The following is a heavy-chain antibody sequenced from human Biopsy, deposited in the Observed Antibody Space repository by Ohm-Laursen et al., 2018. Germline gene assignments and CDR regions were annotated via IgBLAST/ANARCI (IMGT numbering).Heavy chain of an antibody. J-gene: IGHJ5*02. CDR3: ARGYSRRVSIFEASIYWFDT. V-gene: IGHV1-8*01. D-gene: IGHD6-6*01. CDR2: MNPNSGNT. Sequence: ASVKVSCKASGGTFSTTAISWVRQAPGQGLGWMGWMNPNSGNTGYAQKFQGRVTLTMNTSISTAYMELSGLRSEDTAVYFCARGYSRRVSIFEASIYWFDTWGQGTLVTVSS. CDR1: GGTFSTTA.